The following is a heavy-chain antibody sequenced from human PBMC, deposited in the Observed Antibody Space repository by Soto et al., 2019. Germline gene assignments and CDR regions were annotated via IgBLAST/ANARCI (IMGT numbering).Heavy chain of an antibody. CDR1: GFTFSSYA. CDR3: AKDREAYSSSWYLGWFDP. Sequence: GGSLRLSCAASGFTFSSYAMSWVRQAPGKGLEWVSAISGSGGSTYYAESVKGRFTISRDNSKNTLYLQMNSLRAEDTAVYYFAKDREAYSSSWYLGWFDPWGQGTLVTVSS. D-gene: IGHD6-13*01. CDR2: ISGSGGST. V-gene: IGHV3-23*01. J-gene: IGHJ5*02.